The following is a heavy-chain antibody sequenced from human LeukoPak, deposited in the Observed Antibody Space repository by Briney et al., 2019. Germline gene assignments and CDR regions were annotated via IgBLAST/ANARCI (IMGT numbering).Heavy chain of an antibody. D-gene: IGHD3-10*01. CDR3: AGTMVRGVIPHYFGY. CDR2: ISSNGGST. V-gene: IGHV3-64*01. J-gene: IGHJ4*02. CDR1: GFTFSSYA. Sequence: PGGSLRLSCAASGFTFSSYAMHWVRQAPGKGLEYVSAISSNGGSTYYANSVKGRFTISRDNSKNTLYLQMGSLRAEDMAVYYCAGTMVRGVIPHYFGYWGQGTLVTVSS.